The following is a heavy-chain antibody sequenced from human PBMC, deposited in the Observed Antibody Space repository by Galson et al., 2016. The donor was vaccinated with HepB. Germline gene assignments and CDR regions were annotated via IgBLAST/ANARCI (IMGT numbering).Heavy chain of an antibody. CDR2: VYYTGNT. V-gene: IGHV4-59*01. D-gene: IGHD6-25*01. CDR1: SDSISSYY. CDR3: ARVVSGLFDP. J-gene: IGHJ5*02. Sequence: ETLSLTCTASSDSISSYYWTWIRQPPGGRLEWIGHVYYTGNTYYNPSLQSRVTMSVDRSKNQFSLKMHSVTAADTAVYYCARVVSGLFDPWGQGRLVTVSS.